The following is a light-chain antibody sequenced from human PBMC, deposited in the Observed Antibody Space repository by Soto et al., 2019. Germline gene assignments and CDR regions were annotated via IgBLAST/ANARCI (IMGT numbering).Light chain of an antibody. V-gene: IGKV1-5*01. Sequence: DMQMTQSPSTLSASVGDRVTITCRASQSINTWLAWYQQKPGKAPKLLIYGASSLESGVPSRFSGSGSGTEFILTISSLQPDDFATYYCQQYNGHFGQGTK. CDR1: QSINTW. CDR2: GAS. CDR3: QQYNGH. J-gene: IGKJ2*01.